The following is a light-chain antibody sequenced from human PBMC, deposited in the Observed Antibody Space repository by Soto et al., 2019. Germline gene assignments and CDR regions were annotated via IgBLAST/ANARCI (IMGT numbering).Light chain of an antibody. J-gene: IGLJ3*02. Sequence: QSVLIQPPSASGTPGQRLTISCSGSSSNIGSNYVYWYQQLPGTAPKLLIYSNNQRPSGVPDRFSGSKSGTSASLAISGLRSEDEADYYCAAWDDSLSGRVFGGGTKLTVL. CDR3: AAWDDSLSGRV. CDR2: SNN. CDR1: SSNIGSNY. V-gene: IGLV1-47*02.